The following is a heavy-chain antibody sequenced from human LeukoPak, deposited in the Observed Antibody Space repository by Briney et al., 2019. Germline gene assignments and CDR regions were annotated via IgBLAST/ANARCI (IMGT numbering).Heavy chain of an antibody. V-gene: IGHV3-30*04. CDR3: AMDYYDCNGYSRGWDY. J-gene: IGHJ4*02. CDR2: SSNHGSDE. CDR1: GFTFTSLP. Sequence: GGSLRLSCAASGFTFTSLPLPWVRQAPGKGLEWVAVSSNHGSDEYYADSVKGRFTVFSDNSKKTVYLQMDSLRAEDTAVYYCAMDYYDCNGYSRGWDYWGQGTLVTVSS. D-gene: IGHD3-22*01.